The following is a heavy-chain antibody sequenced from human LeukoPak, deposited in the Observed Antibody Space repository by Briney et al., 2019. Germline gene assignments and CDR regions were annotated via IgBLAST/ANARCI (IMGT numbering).Heavy chain of an antibody. CDR1: GFTFSSYA. CDR2: ISYVETSK. CDR3: AREIGDYDFWSGTRGNGMDV. V-gene: IGHV3-30-3*01. J-gene: IGHJ6*02. D-gene: IGHD3-3*01. Sequence: PGGSLRLSCAASGFTFSSYAMHWVRQAPGKGLEWVAVISYVETSKYYADSVKGRFTISRDNSKNMVYQQMNSLRAEDTAVYYCAREIGDYDFWSGTRGNGMDVWGQGTTVTVSS.